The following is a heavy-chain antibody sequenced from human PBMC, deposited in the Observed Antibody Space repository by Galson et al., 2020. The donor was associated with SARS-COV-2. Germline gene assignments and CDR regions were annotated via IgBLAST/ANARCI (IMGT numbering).Heavy chain of an antibody. Sequence: GGSLRLSCTGSGFTFRSYWMSWVRQAPGEGLEWVANINEDGSEKYYVDSVKGRFTISRDNAKNSLYLQMNSLRVDDTAVYSCVRDLGRGGWNDPVDWGQGTLVTVSS. CDR3: VRDLGRGGWNDPVD. V-gene: IGHV3-7*01. CDR2: INEDGSEK. D-gene: IGHD1-1*01. J-gene: IGHJ4*02. CDR1: GFTFRSYW.